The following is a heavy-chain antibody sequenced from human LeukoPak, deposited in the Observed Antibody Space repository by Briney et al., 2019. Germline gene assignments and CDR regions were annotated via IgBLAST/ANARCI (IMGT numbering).Heavy chain of an antibody. D-gene: IGHD6-13*01. CDR2: IKQDGSDK. V-gene: IGHV3-7*01. CDR1: GFTFSSYW. Sequence: PGGSLRLSCAASGFTFSSYWMTWVRQAPGKGLEWVANIKQDGSDKYYMDSVRGRFTISRDNAKNSLYLQMNSLRVEDTAVYYRARDVEMYSSTWSDAFDIWGQGTMVTVSS. J-gene: IGHJ3*02. CDR3: ARDVEMYSSTWSDAFDI.